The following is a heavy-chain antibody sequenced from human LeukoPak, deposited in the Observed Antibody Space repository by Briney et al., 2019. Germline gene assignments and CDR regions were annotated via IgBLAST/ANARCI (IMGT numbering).Heavy chain of an antibody. D-gene: IGHD4-23*01. V-gene: IGHV1-2*02. J-gene: IGHJ2*01. CDR1: GYTFTDYY. Sequence: ASVKVPCKASGYTFTDYYIHWVRQAPGQGLEWMGWINSNSGGTNYAQRFQGRVTMTRDTSISTAYMELSRLRSDDTAVYYCARESAVVTRWYFDLWGRGTLVTVSS. CDR3: ARESAVVTRWYFDL. CDR2: INSNSGGT.